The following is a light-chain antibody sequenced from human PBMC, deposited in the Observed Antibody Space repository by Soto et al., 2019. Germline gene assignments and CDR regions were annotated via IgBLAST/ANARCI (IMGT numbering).Light chain of an antibody. CDR2: KAS. CDR1: QSISSW. CDR3: QNSGT. V-gene: IGKV1-5*03. J-gene: IGKJ2*02. Sequence: DIQMTQSPSTLSASVGDGVTITCRASQSISSWLAWYQQKPGKAPKLLIYKASSLESGVPSRFSGSGSGTEFTLTISSLQPDDFATYYCQNSGTFGQGTKLEIK.